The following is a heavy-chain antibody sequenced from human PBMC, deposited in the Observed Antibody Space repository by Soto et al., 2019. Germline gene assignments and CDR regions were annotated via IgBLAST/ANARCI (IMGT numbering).Heavy chain of an antibody. Sequence: ASVKVSCKASGYTFTGYDINWVRQATGQGLEGMGWMNPNSGNTGYAQKFQGRVTMTRNTSISTAYMELSSLRSEDTAVYYCARIAAEAPYYYYYYYMDVWGKGTTVTVSS. CDR1: GYTFTGYD. D-gene: IGHD6-13*01. CDR3: ARIAAEAPYYYYYYYMDV. J-gene: IGHJ6*03. V-gene: IGHV1-8*01. CDR2: MNPNSGNT.